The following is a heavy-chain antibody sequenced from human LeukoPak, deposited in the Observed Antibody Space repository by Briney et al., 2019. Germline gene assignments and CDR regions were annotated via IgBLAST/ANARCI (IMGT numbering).Heavy chain of an antibody. V-gene: IGHV4-59*01. J-gene: IGHJ4*02. CDR3: ARGSYDFWSGYYPPGFDY. Sequence: SGGSLRLSCAASGFTFSSYAMSWVRQAPGKGLEWIGYIYYSGSTNYNPSLKSRVTISVDTSKNQFSLKLSSVTAADTAVYYCARGSYDFWSGYYPPGFDYWGLGTLVTVSS. CDR1: GFTFSSYA. CDR2: IYYSGST. D-gene: IGHD3-3*01.